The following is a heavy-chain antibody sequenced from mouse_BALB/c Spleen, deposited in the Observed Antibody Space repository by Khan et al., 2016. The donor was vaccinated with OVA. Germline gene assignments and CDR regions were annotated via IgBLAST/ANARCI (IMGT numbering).Heavy chain of an antibody. CDR3: ASAYYANYREAMDY. D-gene: IGHD2-10*01. J-gene: IGHJ4*01. Sequence: VQLVESGPGLVAPSQSLSITCTVSGFSLTGYGVNWVRQPPGKGLEWLGMIWGDGSTDYNSGIKSRMSITKDNSKSQVFLKMNSLQTDDTARYYCASAYYANYREAMDYWGQGNSVTVSS. CDR2: IWGDGST. V-gene: IGHV2-6-7*01. CDR1: GFSLTGYG.